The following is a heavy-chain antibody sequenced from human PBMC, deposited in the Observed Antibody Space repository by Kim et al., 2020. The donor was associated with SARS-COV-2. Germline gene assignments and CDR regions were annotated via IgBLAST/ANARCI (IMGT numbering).Heavy chain of an antibody. CDR2: ISSSSSYT. CDR3: ARTGTTSAYGAVDI. V-gene: IGHV3-11*03. J-gene: IGHJ3*02. D-gene: IGHD1-1*01. Sequence: GGSLRLSCAASGFTFSDYYMNWIRQAPGKGLEWVSYISSSSSYTNYADAVKCRFTISRENAKNSLYLQINSLRAEDTAAHYCARTGTTSAYGAVDIWG. CDR1: GFTFSDYY.